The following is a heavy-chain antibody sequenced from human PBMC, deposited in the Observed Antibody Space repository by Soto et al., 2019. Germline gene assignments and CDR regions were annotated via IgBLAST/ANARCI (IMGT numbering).Heavy chain of an antibody. D-gene: IGHD5-12*01. CDR1: GFTFSNFG. V-gene: IGHV3-23*01. CDR2: IGGRGNSA. J-gene: IGHJ3*01. Sequence: LRLYCVGSGFTFSNFGIHWVRQAPGKGLEWVSVIGGRGNSAYYADSVQGRFTISRDNSKNTLSLQMSNLTAGDTAIYYCVREGRGSFDFWGRGTMGTVSS. CDR3: VREGRGSFDF.